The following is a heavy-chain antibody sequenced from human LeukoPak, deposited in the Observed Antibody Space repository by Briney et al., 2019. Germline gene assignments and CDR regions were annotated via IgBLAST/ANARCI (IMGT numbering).Heavy chain of an antibody. Sequence: ASVKVSCKASGYTFTSYYMHWVRQAPGQGLEWMGIINPSGGSTSYSQKFQGRVTMTRDTSTSTVYMELSRLTTEARAVHYSAKASLDSSSFAFYYWGQGTMVTVSS. CDR3: AKASLDSSSFAFYY. CDR2: INPSGGST. J-gene: IGHJ4*02. CDR1: GYTFTSYY. V-gene: IGHV1-46*01. D-gene: IGHD6-6*01.